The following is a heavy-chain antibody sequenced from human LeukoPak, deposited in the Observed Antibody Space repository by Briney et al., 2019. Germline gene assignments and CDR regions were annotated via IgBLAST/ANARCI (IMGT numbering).Heavy chain of an antibody. J-gene: IGHJ4*02. CDR3: AKDWDSGSNPLY. CDR2: ISGSGGST. D-gene: IGHD1-26*01. V-gene: IGHV3-23*01. Sequence: PGGSLRLSCAASGFTFSSYAMSWVRQAPGKGLEWVSAISGSGGSTYYADSVKGRFTISRDNSKNTLCLQMNSLRAEDTAVYYCAKDWDSGSNPLYWGQGTLVTVSS. CDR1: GFTFSSYA.